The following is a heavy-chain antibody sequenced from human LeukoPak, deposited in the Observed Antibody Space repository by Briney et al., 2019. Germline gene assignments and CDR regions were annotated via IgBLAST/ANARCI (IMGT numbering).Heavy chain of an antibody. J-gene: IGHJ6*03. CDR3: AKDISSSGWYGHFSYYMDV. Sequence: PGGSLRLSCAASGFTFDDYAMHWVRQAPGKGLEWVSLISWDGGSTYYADSVKGRFTISRDNSKNSLYLQMNSLRAEDTALYYCAKDISSSGWYGHFSYYMDVWGKGTTVTVSS. V-gene: IGHV3-43D*03. CDR2: ISWDGGST. D-gene: IGHD6-19*01. CDR1: GFTFDDYA.